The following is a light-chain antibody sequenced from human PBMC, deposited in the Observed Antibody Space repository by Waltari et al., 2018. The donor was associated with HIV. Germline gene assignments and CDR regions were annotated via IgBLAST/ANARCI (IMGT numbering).Light chain of an antibody. CDR1: QNVYANY. Sequence: DTVLTQSPGTLSLSPGERGTLYCRASQNVYANYLAWYQQKPGQAPRVLIYGASDRAAGIPERFSGSGSGTDFALTISKLEPEDFSVYYCQQYGDSPAFGQGTKVEIK. J-gene: IGKJ1*01. V-gene: IGKV3-20*01. CDR3: QQYGDSPA. CDR2: GAS.